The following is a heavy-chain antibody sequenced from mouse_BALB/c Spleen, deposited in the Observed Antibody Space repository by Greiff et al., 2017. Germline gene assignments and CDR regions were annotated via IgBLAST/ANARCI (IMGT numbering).Heavy chain of an antibody. V-gene: IGHV5-9-4*01. J-gene: IGHJ4*01. CDR3: ARGGIITTVVATDYAMDY. D-gene: IGHD1-1*01. CDR2: LSSGGSYT. CDR1: GFTFSSYA. Sequence: EVQVVESGGGLVKPGGSLKLSCAASGFTFSSYAMSWVRQSPEKRLEWVAELSSGGSYTYYPDTVTGRFTISRDNAKNTLYLEMSSLRSEDTAMYYCARGGIITTVVATDYAMDYWGQGTSVTVSS.